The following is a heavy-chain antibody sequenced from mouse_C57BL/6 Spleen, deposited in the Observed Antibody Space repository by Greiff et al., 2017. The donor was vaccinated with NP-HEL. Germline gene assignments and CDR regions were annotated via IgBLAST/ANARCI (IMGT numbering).Heavy chain of an antibody. CDR3: AADYGSSSWYFDV. CDR2: ISDGGSYT. Sequence: DVQLVESGGGLVQPGGSLKLSCAASGFTFSSYAMSWVRQTPEKRLAWVATISDGGSYTYYPDNVKGRFTISRDNAKNNRYLQMSQLKSEDTAMYYCAADYGSSSWYFDVWGTGTTVTGAS. V-gene: IGHV5-4*01. CDR1: GFTFSSYA. J-gene: IGHJ1*03. D-gene: IGHD1-1*01.